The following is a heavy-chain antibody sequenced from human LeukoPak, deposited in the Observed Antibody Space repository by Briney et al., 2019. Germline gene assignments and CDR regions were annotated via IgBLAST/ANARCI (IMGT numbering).Heavy chain of an antibody. V-gene: IGHV4-39*07. Sequence: SETLSLTCNVSGDSISRSRHFWAWIRQSPGRGLEWIVYIYNSGSTYYNPSLKSRVTISVDTSKYQFFLRLSSVTAADSAVYYCARWGTYASTSNWFDPWGQGTRVTVSS. D-gene: IGHD2-2*01. CDR2: IYNSGST. CDR1: GDSISRSRHF. J-gene: IGHJ5*02. CDR3: ARWGTYASTSNWFDP.